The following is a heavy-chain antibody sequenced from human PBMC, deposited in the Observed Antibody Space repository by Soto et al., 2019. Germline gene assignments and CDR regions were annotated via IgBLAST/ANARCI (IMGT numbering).Heavy chain of an antibody. CDR2: INSDGSST. D-gene: IGHD3-22*01. CDR3: ASPYDSSVTRYFQH. CDR1: GFTFSSYW. J-gene: IGHJ1*01. V-gene: IGHV3-74*01. Sequence: GGSLRLSCAASGFTFSSYWMHWVRQAPGKGLVWVSRINSDGSSTSYADSVKGRFTISRDNAKNTLYLQMNSLRAEDTAVYYCASPYDSSVTRYFQHWGQGTLVTVSS.